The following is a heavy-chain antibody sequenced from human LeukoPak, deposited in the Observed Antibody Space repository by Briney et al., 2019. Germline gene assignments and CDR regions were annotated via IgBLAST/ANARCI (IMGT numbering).Heavy chain of an antibody. D-gene: IGHD3-22*01. CDR2: ISSSGSTI. Sequence: PGGSLRLSCAASGFTFSTYEMNWVRQAPGKGLEWVSYISSSGSTIYYADSVKGRFTISRDNAKNSLYLQMNSLRAEDTAVYYCARERIMIVRSLLDFWGQGTLVTVSS. CDR3: ARERIMIVRSLLDF. V-gene: IGHV3-48*03. CDR1: GFTFSTYE. J-gene: IGHJ4*02.